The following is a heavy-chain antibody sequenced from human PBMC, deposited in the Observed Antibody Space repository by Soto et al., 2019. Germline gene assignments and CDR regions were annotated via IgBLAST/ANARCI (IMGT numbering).Heavy chain of an antibody. CDR1: VFTFRRYA. CDR2: MSTNGNNQ. V-gene: IGHV3-30-3*01. J-gene: IGHJ4*02. Sequence: SGGSLRLAGAAPVFTFRRYALHWVRQAPGKGLELVAVMSTNGNNQYYADSVKGRFTISRDTSKSTLYLQMTSLGPDDTAVYYCATGANFYYDTSRYWGQGTMVTVSS. CDR3: ATGANFYYDTSRY. D-gene: IGHD3-22*01.